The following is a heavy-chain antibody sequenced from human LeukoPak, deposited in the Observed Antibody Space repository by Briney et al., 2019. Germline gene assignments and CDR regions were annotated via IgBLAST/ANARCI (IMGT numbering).Heavy chain of an antibody. CDR2: IYTSGST. CDR1: GGSISSYY. Sequence: SETLSLTCTVSGGSISSYYWSWIRQPAGKELEWIGRIYTSGSTNYNPSLKSRVTMSVDTSKNQFSLKLSSVTAADTAVYYCARARRGYYDILTGRHFDYWGQGTLVTVSS. J-gene: IGHJ4*02. CDR3: ARARRGYYDILTGRHFDY. D-gene: IGHD3-9*01. V-gene: IGHV4-4*07.